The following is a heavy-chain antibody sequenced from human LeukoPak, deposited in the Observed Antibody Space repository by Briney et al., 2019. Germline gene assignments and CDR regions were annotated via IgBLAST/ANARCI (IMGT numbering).Heavy chain of an antibody. J-gene: IGHJ4*02. CDR2: ISGSGSST. CDR3: AKGGYNYNYLFDY. CDR1: GFTFSIYD. V-gene: IGHV3-23*01. D-gene: IGHD5-18*01. Sequence: GGSLRLSCAASGFTFSIYDMSWVRQAPGKGLEWVSAISGSGSSTYYADSVKGHFTISRDNSKNTLFLQMNSLRVEDTAINYCAKGGYNYNYLFDYWGQGALVTVSS.